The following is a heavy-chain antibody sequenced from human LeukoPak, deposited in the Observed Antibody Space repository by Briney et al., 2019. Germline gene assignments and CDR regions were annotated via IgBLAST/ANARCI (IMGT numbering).Heavy chain of an antibody. J-gene: IGHJ3*02. Sequence: ASVKVSCKASGYTFTGYYMHWVRQAPGQGLEWMGWINPNSGGTNYAQKFQGRVTMTRDTSISTAYMELSRPRSDDTAVYYCAREGGRGFYAFDIWGQGTMVTVSS. V-gene: IGHV1-2*02. CDR2: INPNSGGT. CDR1: GYTFTGYY. CDR3: AREGGRGFYAFDI. D-gene: IGHD3-16*01.